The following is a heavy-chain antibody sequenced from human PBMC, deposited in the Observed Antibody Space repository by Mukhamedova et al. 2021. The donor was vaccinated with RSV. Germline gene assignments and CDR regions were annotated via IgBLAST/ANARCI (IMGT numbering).Heavy chain of an antibody. Sequence: GFTFSSYAMHWVRQAPGKGLEWVAVISYDGSNKYYADSVKGRFTISRDNSKNTLYLQMNSLRAEDTAVYYCEREAPFYGDYVYYY. D-gene: IGHD4-17*01. V-gene: IGHV3-30*04. CDR2: ISYDGSNK. J-gene: IGHJ6*01. CDR1: GFTFSSYA. CDR3: EREAPFYGDYVYYY.